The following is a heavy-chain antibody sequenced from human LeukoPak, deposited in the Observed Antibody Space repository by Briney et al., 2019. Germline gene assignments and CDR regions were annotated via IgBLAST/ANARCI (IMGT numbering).Heavy chain of an antibody. Sequence: GESLKISCKGSGYSFCSYWIGWVRQMPGKGLEWMGIIYPGDSDTRYSPSFQGQVTISADKSTSTAYLQWSSLKASDTAMYYCARYATSSWYPPGYYYYYMDVWGKGTTVTVSS. J-gene: IGHJ6*03. CDR3: ARYATSSWYPPGYYYYYMDV. CDR2: IYPGDSDT. V-gene: IGHV5-51*01. D-gene: IGHD6-13*01. CDR1: GYSFCSYW.